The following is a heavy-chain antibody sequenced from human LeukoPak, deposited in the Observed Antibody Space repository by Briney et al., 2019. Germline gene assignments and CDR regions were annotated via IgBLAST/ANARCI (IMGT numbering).Heavy chain of an antibody. D-gene: IGHD1-26*01. Sequence: SQTLSLTCAISGDSVSSNSAAWNWIRQSPSRGLERLGRTYYRSKWYNDYAVSVKSRITINPDTSKNQFSLQLNSVTPEDTAVYYCARARSSGAGATYYFDYWGQGTLVTVSS. J-gene: IGHJ4*02. CDR1: GDSVSSNSAA. CDR2: TYYRSKWYN. V-gene: IGHV6-1*01. CDR3: ARARSSGAGATYYFDY.